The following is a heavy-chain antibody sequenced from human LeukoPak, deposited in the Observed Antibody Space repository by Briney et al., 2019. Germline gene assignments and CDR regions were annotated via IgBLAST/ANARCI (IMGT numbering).Heavy chain of an antibody. D-gene: IGHD1-26*01. CDR2: FDPEDGET. Sequence: ASVKVSCKDSGYTLTELSMHWVRQAPGKGREWMGGFDPEDGETIYAQKFQGRVTMTEDTSTDTAYMELSSLRSEDTAVYYCATIRSGSSYEACFDYWGQGTLVTVSS. CDR3: ATIRSGSSYEACFDY. J-gene: IGHJ4*02. V-gene: IGHV1-24*01. CDR1: GYTLTELS.